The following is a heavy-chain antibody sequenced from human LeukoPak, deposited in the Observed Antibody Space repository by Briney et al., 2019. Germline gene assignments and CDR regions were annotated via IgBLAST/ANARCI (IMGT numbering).Heavy chain of an antibody. CDR2: ISGSGGST. D-gene: IGHD5-24*01. CDR1: GFTFSSYA. CDR3: ARETATTETFDY. V-gene: IGHV3-23*01. Sequence: GGSLRLSCAASGFTFSSYAMSWVRQAPGKGLEWVSAISGSGGSTYYADSVKGRFTISRDNSKNTVYLQMNSLRAEDTALYYCARETATTETFDYWGQGVPVTVSS. J-gene: IGHJ4*02.